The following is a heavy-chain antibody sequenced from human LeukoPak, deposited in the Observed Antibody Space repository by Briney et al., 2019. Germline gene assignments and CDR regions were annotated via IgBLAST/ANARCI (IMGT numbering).Heavy chain of an antibody. J-gene: IGHJ2*01. CDR3: ARDHCSGGSCYSFPHWYFDL. V-gene: IGHV4-38-2*02. CDR1: GYSISRGYY. CDR2: IYHSGST. Sequence: SETLSLTCAVSGYSISRGYYWGWIRQPPGKGLEWIGSIYHSGSTYYNPSLKSRVTISLDTSKNHFSLKLSSVTAADTAVYHCARDHCSGGSCYSFPHWYFDLWGRGTLVTVSS. D-gene: IGHD2-15*01.